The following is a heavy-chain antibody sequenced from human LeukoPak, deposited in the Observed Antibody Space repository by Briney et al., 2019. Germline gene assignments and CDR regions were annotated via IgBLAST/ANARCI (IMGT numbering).Heavy chain of an antibody. CDR3: ARAGYWYQLLDNWFDP. CDR2: INPSGGST. J-gene: IGHJ5*02. D-gene: IGHD2-2*01. CDR1: GYTFTSHY. V-gene: IGHV1-46*01. Sequence: ASVKVSCKSSGYTFTSHYMHWVRQAPGQGLEWMGIINPSGGSTSYAQKFQGRVTMTRDMSTSTDYMELSSLRSEDTAVYYCARAGYWYQLLDNWFDPWGQGTLVTVSS.